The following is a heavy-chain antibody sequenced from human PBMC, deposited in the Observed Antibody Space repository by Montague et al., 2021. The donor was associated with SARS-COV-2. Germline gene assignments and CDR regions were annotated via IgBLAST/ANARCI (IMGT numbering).Heavy chain of an antibody. Sequence: SETLSLTCTVSGGSISSSSYYWGWIRQPPGKGLEWIGSIYYSGSTYYNPSLKSRVTIPVDTSKNQSSLKLSSVTAADTAVYYCARDKAEYIVVVPAVPLAYGMDVWGQGTTVTVSS. D-gene: IGHD2-2*01. CDR1: GGSISSSSYY. V-gene: IGHV4-39*07. J-gene: IGHJ6*02. CDR2: IYYSGST. CDR3: ARDKAEYIVVVPAVPLAYGMDV.